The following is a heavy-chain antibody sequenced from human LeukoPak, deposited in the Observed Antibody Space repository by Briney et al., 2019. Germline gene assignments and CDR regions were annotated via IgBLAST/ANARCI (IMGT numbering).Heavy chain of an antibody. CDR1: GFTFSSYS. Sequence: GSLRLSCAASGFTFSSYSMNWVRQAPGKGLEWVASISSSSTYIYYADSVKGRFTISRDNAKNSLYLQMNSLRAEDTAVYYCARVYSGSYCADYWGQGTLVTVSS. J-gene: IGHJ4*02. D-gene: IGHD1-26*01. V-gene: IGHV3-21*01. CDR2: ISSSSTYI. CDR3: ARVYSGSYCADY.